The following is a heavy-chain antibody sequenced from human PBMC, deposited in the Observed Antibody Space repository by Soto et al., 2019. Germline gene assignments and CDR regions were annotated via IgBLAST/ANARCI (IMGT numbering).Heavy chain of an antibody. V-gene: IGHV4-59*01. CDR2: IYYSGST. CDR1: GGSLSGYY. Sequence: ETLSPTCPLFGGSLSGYYSGLPRPPPGKGLEWIGYIYYSGSTNYNPSLKSRVTISVDTSKNQFSLKLSSVTAADTAVYYCARVKVREGYYYGMDVWGQGTTVTVSS. CDR3: ARVKVREGYYYGMDV. J-gene: IGHJ6*02.